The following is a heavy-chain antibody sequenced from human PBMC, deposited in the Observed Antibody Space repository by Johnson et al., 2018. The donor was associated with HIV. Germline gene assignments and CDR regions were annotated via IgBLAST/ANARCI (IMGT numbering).Heavy chain of an antibody. CDR3: ARVGILRRRGAFDI. CDR2: IKQDGSEK. Sequence: VQLVESGGGVVQPGTSLRLSCAASGFTFSNYGMHWVRQAPGKGLEWVANIKQDGSEKYYVDSVKGRFTISRDNAKNSLYLQMNSLRAEDTAVYYCARVGILRRRGAFDIWGQGTMVTVSS. V-gene: IGHV3-7*03. CDR1: GFTFSNYG. D-gene: IGHD2-15*01. J-gene: IGHJ3*02.